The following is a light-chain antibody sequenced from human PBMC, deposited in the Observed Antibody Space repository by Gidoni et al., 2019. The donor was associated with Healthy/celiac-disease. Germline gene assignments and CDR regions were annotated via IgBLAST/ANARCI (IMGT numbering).Light chain of an antibody. CDR1: QSGLYSSNNKNY. V-gene: IGKV4-1*01. J-gene: IGKJ5*01. Sequence: DIVMTQSPDPLAVSLGERATINCKSSQSGLYSSNNKNYLAWYQQKPGQPPKLLIYWASTRESGVPDRFSGSGSGTDFTLTISSLQAEDVAVYYCQQYYSTLITFGQGTRLEIK. CDR3: QQYYSTLIT. CDR2: WAS.